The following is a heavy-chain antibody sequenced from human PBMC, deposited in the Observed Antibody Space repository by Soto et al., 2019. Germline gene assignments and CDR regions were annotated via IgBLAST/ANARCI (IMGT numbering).Heavy chain of an antibody. CDR1: GGTFNSYL. CDR3: ARGLDQPPVGLYFDT. D-gene: IGHD2-2*01. Sequence: SVNVSFKTSGGTFNSYLIDWVRQAPGQGLEWMGGIIPAFGTAKYAQKFQGRVTITADKSTTTAYMELRTLTSEDTAVYYCARGLDQPPVGLYFDTWGQGTLVTVSS. V-gene: IGHV1-69*06. J-gene: IGHJ4*02. CDR2: IIPAFGTA.